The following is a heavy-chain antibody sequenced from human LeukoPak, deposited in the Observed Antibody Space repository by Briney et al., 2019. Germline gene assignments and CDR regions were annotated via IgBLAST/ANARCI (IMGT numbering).Heavy chain of an antibody. J-gene: IGHJ4*02. Sequence: SETLSLACTVSGGSISSSSYYWGWIRQPPGKGLEWIGSIYYSGSTYYNPSLKSRVTISVDTSKNQFSLKLSSVTAADTAVYYCARQVGATDFDYWGQGTLVTVSS. CDR3: ARQVGATDFDY. V-gene: IGHV4-39*01. CDR1: GGSISSSSYY. D-gene: IGHD1-26*01. CDR2: IYYSGST.